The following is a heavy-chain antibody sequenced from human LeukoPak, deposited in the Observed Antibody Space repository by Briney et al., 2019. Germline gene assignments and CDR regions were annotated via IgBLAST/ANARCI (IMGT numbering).Heavy chain of an antibody. CDR2: MYNSGST. J-gene: IGHJ4*02. V-gene: IGHV4-59*12. CDR1: GGSISGSY. D-gene: IGHD3-10*01. Sequence: SETLSLTCTVSGGSISGSYWSWIRQPPGKGLEWIAYMYNSGSTNYNPSLKSRVTISIDTSKNQFSLKLSSVTAADTAVYYCARGLVYYGSGPESYFDYWGQGTLVTVSS. CDR3: ARGLVYYGSGPESYFDY.